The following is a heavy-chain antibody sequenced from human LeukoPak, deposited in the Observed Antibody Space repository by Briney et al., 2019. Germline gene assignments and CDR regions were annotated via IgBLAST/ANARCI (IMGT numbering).Heavy chain of an antibody. V-gene: IGHV3-33*01. J-gene: IGHJ4*02. CDR2: IWYDGSNK. D-gene: IGHD3-22*01. CDR1: GFTFTTYA. CDR3: ARDPYDSSGYYFRYFDY. Sequence: PGGSLRLSCAASGFTFTTYAMHWVRQAPGKGLEWVAVIWYDGSNKYYTDSVKGRFTISRDNSKNTLYLQMNSLRAEDTAMYYCARDPYDSSGYYFRYFDYWGQGTLVTVSS.